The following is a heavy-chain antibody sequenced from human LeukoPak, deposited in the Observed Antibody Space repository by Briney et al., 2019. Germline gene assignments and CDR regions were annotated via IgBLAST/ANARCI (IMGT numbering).Heavy chain of an antibody. V-gene: IGHV4-59*01. CDR1: GGSISSYY. Sequence: SETLSLTCTVSGGSISSYYWSWIRQPPGKGLEWIGYIYYSGSTNYNPSLTSRVTISVDTSKNQFSLKLSSVTAADTAVYYCARDSRLNHFDYWGQGTLVTVSS. CDR3: ARDSRLNHFDY. D-gene: IGHD2-2*01. CDR2: IYYSGST. J-gene: IGHJ4*02.